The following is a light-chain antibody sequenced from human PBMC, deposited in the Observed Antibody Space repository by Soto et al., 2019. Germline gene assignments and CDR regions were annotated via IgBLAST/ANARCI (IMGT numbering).Light chain of an antibody. J-gene: IGKJ3*01. Sequence: EIVMTQSPATLSVSPGERATLSCRASQSVSSNVAWYQKKPGQAPRLLIYGASTRATGIQARFSGSGSGTEFTLNISSLQSEDFAVYYCQQYNNWPLTFGRGTKVDIK. V-gene: IGKV3-15*01. CDR3: QQYNNWPLT. CDR1: QSVSSN. CDR2: GAS.